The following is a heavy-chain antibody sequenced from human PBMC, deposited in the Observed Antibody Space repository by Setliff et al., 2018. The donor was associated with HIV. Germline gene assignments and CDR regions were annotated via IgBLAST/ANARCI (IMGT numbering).Heavy chain of an antibody. D-gene: IGHD3-10*01. CDR1: GDSIRGYY. Sequence: SETLSLTCTVSGDSIRGYYWSWIRQPPGKGLEWMGYVFYTGFAAYNPSLKSRLTISVDTSKNPFSLRLTSVTAADTAVYYCAGVRSYGSAYDAFDVWGPGTMVT. CDR2: VFYTGFA. CDR3: AGVRSYGSAYDAFDV. J-gene: IGHJ3*01. V-gene: IGHV4-59*08.